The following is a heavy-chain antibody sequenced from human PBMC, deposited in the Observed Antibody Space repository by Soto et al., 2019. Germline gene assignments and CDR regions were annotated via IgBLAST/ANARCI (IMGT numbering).Heavy chain of an antibody. Sequence: QLQLQESGPGLVKPSDTLSLTCTVSGASIRSSAYSWGWIRQPPGKGLKWIGTMSYSGSAHYSPSLNSRLIISVDTSKNQLSLKVRSVTAADTALYYCARHAPYKSGWANRIDSWGQGTLVTVSS. CDR1: GASIRSSAYS. J-gene: IGHJ4*02. CDR3: ARHAPYKSGWANRIDS. D-gene: IGHD6-19*01. CDR2: MSYSGSA. V-gene: IGHV4-39*01.